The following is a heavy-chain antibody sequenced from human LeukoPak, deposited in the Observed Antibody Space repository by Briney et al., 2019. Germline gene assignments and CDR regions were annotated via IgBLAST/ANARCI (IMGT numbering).Heavy chain of an antibody. V-gene: IGHV3-23*01. CDR1: GFTFSSYA. J-gene: IGHJ4*02. Sequence: GGSLRLSCAASGFTFSSYAMSWVRQAPGKGLEWVSAISGSGGSTYYADSVKGRFTISRDNSKNTLYLQLNSLRPEDTAVYYCVRGGASRPDFWGQGTLVTVSS. CDR2: ISGSGGST. CDR3: VRGGASRPDF. D-gene: IGHD6-6*01.